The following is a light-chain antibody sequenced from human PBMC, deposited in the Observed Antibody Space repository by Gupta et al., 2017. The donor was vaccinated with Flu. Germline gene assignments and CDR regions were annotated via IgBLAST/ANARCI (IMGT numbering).Light chain of an antibody. CDR3: EQADNSPFT. Sequence: PSFMSASVGDRVTITCRASQGMGRYLAWYQQKPGRAPKLLIYATSTVQSGVPSRFSGSGSGTEFTLTIDSLQPEDFANYYCEQADNSPFTFGHGTKVDVK. CDR2: ATS. CDR1: QGMGRY. V-gene: IGKV1-9*01. J-gene: IGKJ3*01.